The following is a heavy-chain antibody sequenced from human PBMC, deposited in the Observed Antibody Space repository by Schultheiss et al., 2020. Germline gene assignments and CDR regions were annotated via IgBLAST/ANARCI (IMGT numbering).Heavy chain of an antibody. J-gene: IGHJ5*02. Sequence: GGSLRLSCAASGFTFSSYAMSWVRQAPGKGLEWVSVIYSCGSTHYADSVKGRFTISRDDSKNTLYLQMNSLRAEDTAAYYCARDLETMSSPWFDPRGQGTLVTVYS. D-gene: IGHD1-1*01. CDR3: ARDLETMSSPWFDP. CDR1: GFTFSSYA. CDR2: IYSCGST. V-gene: IGHV3-66*01.